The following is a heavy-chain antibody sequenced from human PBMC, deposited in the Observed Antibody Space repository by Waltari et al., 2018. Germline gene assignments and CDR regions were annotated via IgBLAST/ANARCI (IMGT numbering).Heavy chain of an antibody. CDR2: IYSGGST. J-gene: IGHJ3*02. CDR1: GFTVSRHY. V-gene: IGHV3-53*01. D-gene: IGHD6-25*01. Sequence: EVQLVEYGGGLIQPGGSLRLPCAASGFTVSRHYMSWVRRAPGKGMGGVSVIYSGGSTYYADSVKGRFTISRDNSKNTLYLQMNSLRAEDTAVYYCARGEGRQRDAFDIWGQGTMVTVSS. CDR3: ARGEGRQRDAFDI.